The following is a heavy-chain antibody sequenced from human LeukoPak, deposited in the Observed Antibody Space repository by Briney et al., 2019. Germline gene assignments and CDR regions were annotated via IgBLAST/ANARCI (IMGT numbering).Heavy chain of an antibody. D-gene: IGHD2-2*01. CDR3: AEGSPYCSTTSCYVWFDP. V-gene: IGHV1-69*05. Sequence: SVKVSCKASGGTFSSYAISWVRQAPGQGLEWMGGIIPIFGTANYAQKFQGRVTITTDESTSTAYMELSSLRSEDTAVYYCAEGSPYCSTTSCYVWFDPWGQGTLVTVSS. J-gene: IGHJ5*02. CDR1: GGTFSSYA. CDR2: IIPIFGTA.